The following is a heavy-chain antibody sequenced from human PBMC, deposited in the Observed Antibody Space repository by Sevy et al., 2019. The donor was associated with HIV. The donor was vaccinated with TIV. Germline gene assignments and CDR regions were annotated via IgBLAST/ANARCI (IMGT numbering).Heavy chain of an antibody. CDR1: GFTFSSYS. D-gene: IGHD2-15*01. Sequence: GGSLRLSCAASGFTFSSYSMNWVRQAPGKGLEWVSSISSSSSYIYYADSVKGRFTISRDNAKNSLYLQMNSLRAEDTAVYYCARRYCSGGSCGPPGWYFDYWGQGTLVTVSS. CDR3: ARRYCSGGSCGPPGWYFDY. J-gene: IGHJ4*02. V-gene: IGHV3-21*01. CDR2: ISSSSSYI.